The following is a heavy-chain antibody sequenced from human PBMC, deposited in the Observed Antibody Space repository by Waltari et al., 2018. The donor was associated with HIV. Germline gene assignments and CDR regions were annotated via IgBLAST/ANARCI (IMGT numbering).Heavy chain of an antibody. D-gene: IGHD1-26*01. CDR3: ATFAGATGGAFDI. CDR2: FDPGDGET. CDR1: GYTLTELS. V-gene: IGHV1-24*01. J-gene: IGHJ3*02. Sequence: QVQLVQSGAEVKKPGASVKVSCKVYGYTLTELSMHWVRQAPGKGLEWMGGFDPGDGETIDEQKFQGRVTMTEDTSTDTAYMELSSLRSEDTAVYYCATFAGATGGAFDIWGQGTMVTVSS.